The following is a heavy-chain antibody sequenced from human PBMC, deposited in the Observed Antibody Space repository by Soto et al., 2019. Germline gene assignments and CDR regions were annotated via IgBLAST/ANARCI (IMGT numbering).Heavy chain of an antibody. CDR3: AKAGTFGLSAFDI. CDR1: GFTFSSYG. CDR2: ISYDGSNK. J-gene: IGHJ3*02. Sequence: SLRLSCAASGFTFSSYGMRWVRQAPGKGLEWVAVISYDGSNKYYADSVKGRFTISRDNSKNTLYLQMNSLRAEDTAAYYCAKAGTFGLSAFDIWGQGTMVTVSS. V-gene: IGHV3-30*18. D-gene: IGHD6-13*01.